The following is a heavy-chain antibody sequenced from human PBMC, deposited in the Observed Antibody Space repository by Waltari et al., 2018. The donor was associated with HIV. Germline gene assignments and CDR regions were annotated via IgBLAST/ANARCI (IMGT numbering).Heavy chain of an antibody. V-gene: IGHV3-74*03. CDR2: INTEGRLK. CDR1: GCAFNSSW. J-gene: IGHJ4*02. Sequence: EVQLVESGGGLVQPGGSLRLSCSASGCAFNSSWLHWVRHAPGKGMVETDRINTEGRLKTYADSVKGRFTISRDNAKHTLYLQMNSLSAEDTSVYYCSRERARSGDESGRFFDYWGQGTLVTVSS. CDR3: SRERARSGDESGRFFDY. D-gene: IGHD1-26*01.